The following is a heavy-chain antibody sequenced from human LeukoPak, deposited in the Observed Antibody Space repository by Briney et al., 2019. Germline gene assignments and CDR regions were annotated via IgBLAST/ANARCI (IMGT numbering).Heavy chain of an antibody. Sequence: SETLSLTCTVSGGSISSSSYSWGWIRQPPGKGLEWIGSIYYSGSTYYNPSLKSRVTMSVDTSKNQFSLKLSSVTAADTAVYYCAAVPRLEDYFDYWGQGTLVTVSS. D-gene: IGHD2-2*01. CDR1: GGSISSSSYS. V-gene: IGHV4-39*01. CDR3: AAVPRLEDYFDY. CDR2: IYYSGST. J-gene: IGHJ4*02.